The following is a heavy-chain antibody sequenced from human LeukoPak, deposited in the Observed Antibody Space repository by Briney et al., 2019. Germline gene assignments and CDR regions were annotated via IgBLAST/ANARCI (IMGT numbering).Heavy chain of an antibody. V-gene: IGHV4-4*02. CDR1: GGSISSSNW. J-gene: IGHJ4*02. D-gene: IGHD3-22*01. CDR3: ARGITDYYDSSGSCFDY. CDR2: IYHSGST. Sequence: SGTLSLTCAVSGGSISSSNWWSWVRQPPGKGLGWIGEIYHSGSTNYNPSLKSRVTISVDKSKNQFSLKLSSVTAADTAVYYCARGITDYYDSSGSCFDYWGQGTLVTVSS.